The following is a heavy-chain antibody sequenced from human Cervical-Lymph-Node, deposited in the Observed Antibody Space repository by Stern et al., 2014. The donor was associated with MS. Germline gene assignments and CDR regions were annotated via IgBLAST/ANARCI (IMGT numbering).Heavy chain of an antibody. Sequence: VQLVESGAEVKKPGASVKVSCTASGYTFTSSGISWVRQAPGHGLEWMGWISAYNGKTNYAQKLQGRVTMTTDTSTSTAYMELRSLRSDDTAVYYCARDQERYFDWPMDVWGQGTTVTVSS. D-gene: IGHD3-9*01. CDR3: ARDQERYFDWPMDV. CDR2: ISAYNGKT. CDR1: GYTFTSSG. J-gene: IGHJ6*02. V-gene: IGHV1-18*01.